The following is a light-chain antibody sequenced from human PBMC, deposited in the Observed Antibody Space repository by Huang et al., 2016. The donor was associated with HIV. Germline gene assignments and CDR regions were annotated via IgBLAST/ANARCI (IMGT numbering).Light chain of an antibody. CDR2: GAS. V-gene: IGKV3-15*01. J-gene: IGKJ5*01. Sequence: EIVMTQSPATLSVSPGERATLSCRASHSVSSNLAWYQQKHGQAPRLLIYGASTRVTGVPARFSGSGSGTEFTLTISSLQSEDFAVYYCQQYDNGPIAFGQGTRLEI. CDR3: QQYDNGPIA. CDR1: HSVSSN.